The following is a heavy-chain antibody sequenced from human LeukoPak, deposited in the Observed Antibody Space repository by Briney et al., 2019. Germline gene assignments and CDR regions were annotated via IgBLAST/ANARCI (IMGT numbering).Heavy chain of an antibody. J-gene: IGHJ5*02. CDR3: AKEGPGIAAAPFDP. V-gene: IGHV3-30*18. CDR1: GFPFSNYG. Sequence: PGGSLRLSCAASGFPFSNYGMHWVRQTPGKGLEWVAVISYDGNNEYYADSVKGRFTISRDNSENTLFLQMNSLRAEDTAVYYCAKEGPGIAAAPFDPWGQGTLVTVSS. D-gene: IGHD6-13*01. CDR2: ISYDGNNE.